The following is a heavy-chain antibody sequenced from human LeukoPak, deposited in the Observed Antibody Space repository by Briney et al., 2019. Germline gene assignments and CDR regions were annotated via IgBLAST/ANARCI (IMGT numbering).Heavy chain of an antibody. D-gene: IGHD5-12*01. Sequence: GGSLRLSCAASGFTFSRFWMSWVRQAPGKGLEWAANIKQDGSEKYYVDSVKGRFTISRDNAKNSLYLQMNSLRAEDTAVFYCARDGTYTDYDPDFDIWGQGTLVTVSS. V-gene: IGHV3-7*04. J-gene: IGHJ4*02. CDR3: ARDGTYTDYDPDFDI. CDR2: IKQDGSEK. CDR1: GFTFSRFW.